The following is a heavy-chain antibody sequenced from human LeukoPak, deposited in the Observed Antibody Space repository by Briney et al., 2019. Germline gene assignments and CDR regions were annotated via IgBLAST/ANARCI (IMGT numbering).Heavy chain of an antibody. J-gene: IGHJ4*02. V-gene: IGHV3-7*01. CDR3: ARHLSGITGFTYGRGIDY. CDR2: IKKDGSEK. CDR1: GFTFSSYW. D-gene: IGHD5-18*01. Sequence: GGSLRLSCAASGFTFSSYWMSWVRQAPGKGLEWVANIKKDGSEKYYVDSVKGRFTISRDNAKTSLYLQMNSLRAEDTAVYYCARHLSGITGFTYGRGIDYWGQGTLVTVSS.